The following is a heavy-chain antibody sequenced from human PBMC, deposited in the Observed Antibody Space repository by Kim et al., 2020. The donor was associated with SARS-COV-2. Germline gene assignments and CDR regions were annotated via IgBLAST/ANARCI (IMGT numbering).Heavy chain of an antibody. J-gene: IGHJ4*02. CDR3: AKASFYYYDNSGYSPFGY. CDR2: TSYDGNNK. Sequence: GGSLRLSCEASGFTFSDYAMHWVRQAPGKGLEGVAFTSYDGNNKDYIDSVKGRFTISRDNSKNMLYLQMNSLRAEDTAVYYCAKASFYYYDNSGYSPFGYWGQGTLVTVSS. CDR1: GFTFSDYA. D-gene: IGHD3-22*01. V-gene: IGHV3-30*18.